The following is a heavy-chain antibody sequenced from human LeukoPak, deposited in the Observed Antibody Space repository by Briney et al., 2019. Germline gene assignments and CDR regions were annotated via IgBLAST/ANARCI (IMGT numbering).Heavy chain of an antibody. V-gene: IGHV3-30*19. CDR2: ISYDGSNK. J-gene: IGHJ4*02. D-gene: IGHD3-16*01. CDR1: GFTFSSYG. Sequence: GGSLRLSCAASGFTFSSYGMHWVRQAPGKGLEWVAVISYDGSNKYYADSVKGRFTISRDNSKNTLYLQMTSLRAEDTAVYYCARDMSALYYFDFWGQGTLVTVSS. CDR3: ARDMSALYYFDF.